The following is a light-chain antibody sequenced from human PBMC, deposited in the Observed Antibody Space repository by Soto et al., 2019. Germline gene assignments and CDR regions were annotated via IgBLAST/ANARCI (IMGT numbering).Light chain of an antibody. CDR1: QSVSSSY. CDR3: QQRSQWHTMT. J-gene: IGKJ5*01. Sequence: EILLTQSPATLSLSPGERATLSCGASQSVSSSYLAWYQQKPGQAPRLLIYGASTRATGIPARFSGSGSGTDSSLTISSLEPEDVAVYYCQQRSQWHTMTFGQGTRLEIK. V-gene: IGKV3D-20*02. CDR2: GAS.